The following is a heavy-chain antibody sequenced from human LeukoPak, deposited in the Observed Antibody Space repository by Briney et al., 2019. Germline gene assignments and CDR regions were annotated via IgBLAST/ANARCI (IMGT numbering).Heavy chain of an antibody. J-gene: IGHJ4*02. V-gene: IGHV1-2*02. Sequence: ASVKVSRKASGYTFTDHYIHWVRQAPGQGFEWMGWINPNTGGTDYAQKFQDRIAISTYTSITTVYMELSRLKSDDTALYYCARDLATVDGIAWYYFENWGQGTLVTVS. CDR3: ARDLATVDGIAWYYFEN. CDR1: GYTFTDHY. D-gene: IGHD5-24*01. CDR2: INPNTGGT.